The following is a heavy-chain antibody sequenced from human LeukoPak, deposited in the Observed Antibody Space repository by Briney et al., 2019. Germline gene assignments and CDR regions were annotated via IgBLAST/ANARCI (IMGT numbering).Heavy chain of an antibody. D-gene: IGHD2-2*01. Sequence: ASVKVSCKASGYTFTDYAVHWVRQAPGQRFEWMGCINGGNGKTRYSQNFQGRATITRDTSASTSYMELNSLRSEDTAVYYCARDWGYQLIAYWGQGTLVTVSS. V-gene: IGHV1-3*01. CDR3: ARDWGYQLIAY. CDR1: GYTFTDYA. CDR2: INGGNGKT. J-gene: IGHJ4*02.